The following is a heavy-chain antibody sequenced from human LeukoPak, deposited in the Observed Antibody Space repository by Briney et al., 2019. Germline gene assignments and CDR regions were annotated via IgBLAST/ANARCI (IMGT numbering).Heavy chain of an antibody. J-gene: IGHJ6*03. CDR1: GVSISSSSYY. CDR3: ARVYGSGSYYNGYYYYYMDV. D-gene: IGHD3-10*01. Sequence: SETLSLTCTVSGVSISSSSYYWGWLRQPPGKGLEWIGSIYYSGSTYYNPSLKSRVTISVDTSKNQFSLKLSSVTAADTAVYYCARVYGSGSYYNGYYYYYMDVWGKGTTVTISS. CDR2: IYYSGST. V-gene: IGHV4-39*01.